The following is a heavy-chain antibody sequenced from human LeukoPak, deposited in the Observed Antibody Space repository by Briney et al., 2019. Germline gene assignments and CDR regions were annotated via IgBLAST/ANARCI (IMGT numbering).Heavy chain of an antibody. CDR2: ISSSSYI. Sequence: PGGSLRLSCAASGFTFSSYSMNWVRQAPGKGLEWVSSISSSSYIYYADSVKGRFTISRDNAKNSLYLQMNSLRAEDTAVYYCARVGTEDGFDYWGQGTLVTVSS. D-gene: IGHD3-10*01. J-gene: IGHJ4*02. V-gene: IGHV3-21*01. CDR1: GFTFSSYS. CDR3: ARVGTEDGFDY.